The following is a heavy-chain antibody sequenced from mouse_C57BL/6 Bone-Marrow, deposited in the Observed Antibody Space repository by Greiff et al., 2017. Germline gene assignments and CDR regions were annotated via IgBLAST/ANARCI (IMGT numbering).Heavy chain of an antibody. D-gene: IGHD1-1*01. CDR1: GFTFSDYY. CDR3: ARHDYYGSSYDYARDY. J-gene: IGHJ4*01. V-gene: IGHV5-12*01. CDR2: ISNGGGST. Sequence: EVKLVESGGGLVQPGGSLKLSCAASGFTFSDYYMYWVRQTPEKRLEWVAYISNGGGSTYYPDTVKGRFTISRDNAKNTLYLQMSRLKSEDTAMYYCARHDYYGSSYDYARDYWGQGTSVTVSS.